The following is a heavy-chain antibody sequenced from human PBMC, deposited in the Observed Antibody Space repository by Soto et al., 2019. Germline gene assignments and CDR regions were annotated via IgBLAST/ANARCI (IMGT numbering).Heavy chain of an antibody. Sequence: QLQLQESGSGLVNPSQTLSLTCVVSGESISSGGHSWSWIRQPPGKGLEWIGNLYQSGGTYYNPSLKSRVTISVDRSKNQFSLNLSSVTAADTAVYYCARGAYGGNSIGWFDPWGQGTLVTVSS. CDR1: GESISSGGHS. V-gene: IGHV4-30-2*01. J-gene: IGHJ5*02. D-gene: IGHD4-17*01. CDR3: ARGAYGGNSIGWFDP. CDR2: LYQSGGT.